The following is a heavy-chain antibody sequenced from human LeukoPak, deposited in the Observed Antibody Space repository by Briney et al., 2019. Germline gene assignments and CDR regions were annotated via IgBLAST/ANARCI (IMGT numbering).Heavy chain of an antibody. V-gene: IGHV3-74*01. Sequence: GGSLRLSCAASGFTFSTYWMHWVRQAPGKGLVWVSRINSDGSSTSYADSVKGRFTISRDNAKNTLYLQMNSLRAEDTAVYYCARGPRLLASDDDYWGQGTLVTVSS. CDR3: ARGPRLLASDDDY. J-gene: IGHJ4*02. D-gene: IGHD6-25*01. CDR2: INSDGSST. CDR1: GFTFSTYW.